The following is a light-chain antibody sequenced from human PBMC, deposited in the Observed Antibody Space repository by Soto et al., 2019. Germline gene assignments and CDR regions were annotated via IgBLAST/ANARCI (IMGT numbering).Light chain of an antibody. V-gene: IGKV1-5*01. CDR1: QSISSW. J-gene: IGKJ5*01. CDR3: QQYNSYSPIT. CDR2: DAY. Sequence: DIQMTQSPSTLSSSLGDSVTITCRVSQSISSWLAWYQQKPGKAPKLLIYDAYSLESGVPSRFSGSGSGTEFTLTISSLQPDDFATYYCQQYNSYSPITFGQGTRLEIK.